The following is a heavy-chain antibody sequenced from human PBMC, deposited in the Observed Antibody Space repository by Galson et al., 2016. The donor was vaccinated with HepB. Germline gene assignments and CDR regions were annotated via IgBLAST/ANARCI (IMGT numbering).Heavy chain of an antibody. D-gene: IGHD2-15*01. J-gene: IGHJ5*02. CDR1: GYTFTNYA. Sequence: SVKVSCKASGYTFTNYAIHWVRQAPGQRLEWMGCINAGSGDTKYSQKFQGRVTITRDTPPSAAYMELSSLRSEDTAVYYCAGGVVVVTGGWFDPWGQGTLVTVSS. V-gene: IGHV1-3*01. CDR3: AGGVVVVTGGWFDP. CDR2: INAGSGDT.